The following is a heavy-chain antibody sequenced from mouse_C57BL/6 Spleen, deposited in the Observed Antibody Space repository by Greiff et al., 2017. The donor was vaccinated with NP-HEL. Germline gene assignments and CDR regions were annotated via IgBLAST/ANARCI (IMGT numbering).Heavy chain of an antibody. CDR3: ARLGGEVFDY. CDR1: GFTFSDYY. Sequence: EVQLQESGGGLVQPGGSLKLSCAASGFTFSDYYMYWVRQTPEKRLEWVAYISNGGGSTYYPDTVKGRFTISRDNAKNTLYLQMSRLKSEDTAMYYCARLGGEVFDYWGQGTTLTVSS. V-gene: IGHV5-12*01. J-gene: IGHJ2*01. CDR2: ISNGGGST.